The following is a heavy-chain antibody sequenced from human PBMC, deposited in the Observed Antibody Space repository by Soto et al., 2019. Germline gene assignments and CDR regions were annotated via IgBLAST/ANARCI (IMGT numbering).Heavy chain of an antibody. D-gene: IGHD2-2*02. V-gene: IGHV4-59*08. CDR1: GGSISSYY. J-gene: IGHJ4*02. CDR3: ARHQYRELDY. CDR2: IYYSGST. Sequence: SETLSLTCTVSGGSISSYYWSWIRQPPGKGLEWIGYIYYSGSTNYNPSLKSRVTISVDTSKNQFSRKLSSVTAADTAVYYCARHQYRELDYWGQGTLVTVSS.